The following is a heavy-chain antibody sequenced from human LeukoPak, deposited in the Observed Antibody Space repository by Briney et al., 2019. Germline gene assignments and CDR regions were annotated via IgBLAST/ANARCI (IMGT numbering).Heavy chain of an antibody. CDR2: ISYDGSKK. CDR3: AKAYGGKSAEYFQH. V-gene: IGHV3-30*18. CDR1: GFTFSSYD. D-gene: IGHD4-23*01. Sequence: GRSLRLSCAASGFTFSSYDMHWVRQAPGKGLEWVAVISYDGSKKYYADSVKGRFTISRDNSKNTLYVQMNSLRAEDTAVYYCAKAYGGKSAEYFQHWGQGTPVTVSS. J-gene: IGHJ1*01.